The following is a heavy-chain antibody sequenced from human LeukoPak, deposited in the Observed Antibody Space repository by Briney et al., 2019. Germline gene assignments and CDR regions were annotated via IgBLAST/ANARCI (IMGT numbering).Heavy chain of an antibody. D-gene: IGHD3-3*01. J-gene: IGHJ6*03. CDR3: ARNYDFWSSPQGYMDV. V-gene: IGHV3-21*01. Sequence: PGGSLRLSCAASGFTFSRHNMKWVRQTPGKGLEWVSSISTSSSFIYYADSVRGRFTTSRDNARNSLYLEMNSLRAEDTAIYYCARNYDFWSSPQGYMDVWGKGTTVIVSS. CDR2: ISTSSSFI. CDR1: GFTFSRHN.